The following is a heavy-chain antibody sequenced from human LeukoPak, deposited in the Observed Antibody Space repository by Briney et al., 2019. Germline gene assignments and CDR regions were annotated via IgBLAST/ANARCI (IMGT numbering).Heavy chain of an antibody. J-gene: IGHJ4*02. CDR1: GFTFSSYA. Sequence: GGSLRLSCAASGFTFSSYAMHWVRQDPGKGLEWVAVISYDGSNKYYADSVKGRFTISRDNSKNTLYLQMNSLRAEDTAVYYCARGWTTPYGSGSLDYWGQGTLVTVSS. D-gene: IGHD3-10*01. CDR2: ISYDGSNK. V-gene: IGHV3-30-3*01. CDR3: ARGWTTPYGSGSLDY.